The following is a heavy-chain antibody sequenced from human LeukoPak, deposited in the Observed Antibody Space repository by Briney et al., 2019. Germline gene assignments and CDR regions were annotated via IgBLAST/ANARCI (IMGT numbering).Heavy chain of an antibody. CDR2: IYYSGNT. Sequence: SETLSLTCTVSAGSISTSRYYWGRLRQPPGKGLEWIVTIYYSGNTYSNPSLKSRVSISVDTSKNQFSLRLSSVAAADTAVYYCARQAGAGNGFDYWGQGTLVTVSS. D-gene: IGHD6-19*01. J-gene: IGHJ4*02. V-gene: IGHV4-39*01. CDR1: AGSISTSRYY. CDR3: ARQAGAGNGFDY.